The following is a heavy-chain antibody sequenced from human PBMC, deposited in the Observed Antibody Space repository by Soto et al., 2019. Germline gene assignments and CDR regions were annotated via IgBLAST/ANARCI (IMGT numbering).Heavy chain of an antibody. Sequence: ASVKVSCKASGGTCSSYAISWVRQATVQGLEWMVGVIPIFGTANYVQKFQGRVTTTADESTSTADMELSSLRSEDTAVYYCARDQSGSYYEGDYWGQGTLVTVSS. CDR3: ARDQSGSYYEGDY. CDR2: VIPIFGTA. D-gene: IGHD1-26*01. J-gene: IGHJ4*02. CDR1: GGTCSSYA. V-gene: IGHV1-69*13.